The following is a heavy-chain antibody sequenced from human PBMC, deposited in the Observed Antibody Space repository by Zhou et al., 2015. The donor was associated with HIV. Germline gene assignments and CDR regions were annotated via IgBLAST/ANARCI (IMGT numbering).Heavy chain of an antibody. Sequence: QVQLVQSGAEVKKPGSSVKVSCKASGGTFSSYTISWVRQAPGQGLEWMGRIIPILGIANYAQKFQGRVTITADKSTSTAYMELSSLRSEDTAVYYCASTPNPENYGSGSYLNWFDPWGQGTLVTVSS. V-gene: IGHV1-69*02. CDR3: ASTPNPENYGSGSYLNWFDP. D-gene: IGHD3-10*01. CDR2: IIPILGIA. CDR1: GGTFSSYT. J-gene: IGHJ5*02.